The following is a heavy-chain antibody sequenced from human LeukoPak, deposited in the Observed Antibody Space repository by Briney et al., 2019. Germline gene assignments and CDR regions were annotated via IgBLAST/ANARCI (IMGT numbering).Heavy chain of an antibody. CDR1: GFTFSSYG. J-gene: IGHJ4*02. D-gene: IGHD2-21*01. CDR3: AKDKTNCFFDY. CDR2: ISFDGSNT. Sequence: PGRSLRLSCAASGFTFSSYGMHWVRQAPGKGLEWVAVISFDGSNTYYADSVKGRFTISRDNSKNTLYLQMNSLRAEDTAVYYCAKDKTNCFFDYWGQGTLVTVSS. V-gene: IGHV3-30*18.